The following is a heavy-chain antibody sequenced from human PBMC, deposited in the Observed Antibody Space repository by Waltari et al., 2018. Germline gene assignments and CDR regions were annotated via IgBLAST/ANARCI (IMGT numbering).Heavy chain of an antibody. CDR1: GLTFPKNW. D-gene: IGHD2-15*01. J-gene: IGHJ4*02. CDR2: IYPGDSDI. Sequence: VQLVQSGAEVKKPGESLKISCKVSGLTFPKNWIAWVRQMPGKGLEWVGMIYPGDSDIRYSPSLQGQVTISVDESINTAFLQWTSLKASDTAIYFCARQTAAVDPFDYWGQGTLVTVSS. CDR3: ARQTAAVDPFDY. V-gene: IGHV5-51*01.